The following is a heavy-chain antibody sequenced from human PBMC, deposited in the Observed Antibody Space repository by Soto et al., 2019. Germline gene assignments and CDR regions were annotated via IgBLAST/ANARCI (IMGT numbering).Heavy chain of an antibody. V-gene: IGHV4-39*01. Sequence: SETLSLTCTVSGGSISSSSYYWGWIRQPPGKGLEWIGSIYYSGSTYYNPSLKSRVTISVDTSKNQFSLKLSSVTAADTAVYYCAGEGGIWGRMSSSWYRGDAFDIWGQGTMVTVSS. D-gene: IGHD6-13*01. CDR3: AGEGGIWGRMSSSWYRGDAFDI. CDR2: IYYSGST. CDR1: GGSISSSSYY. J-gene: IGHJ3*02.